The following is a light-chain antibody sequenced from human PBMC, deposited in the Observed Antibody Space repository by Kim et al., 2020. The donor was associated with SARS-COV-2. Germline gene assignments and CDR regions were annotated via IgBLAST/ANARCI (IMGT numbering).Light chain of an antibody. CDR1: QSVSSNY. CDR3: QQYGSSPYT. Sequence: RERAPLSCRASQSVSSNYLAWYQGKPGQAPRLLIFGASSRATGIPDRFSGSGSGTDFTLSISRLEPEDFAVYYCQQYGSSPYTFGQGTKLEI. J-gene: IGKJ2*01. V-gene: IGKV3-20*01. CDR2: GAS.